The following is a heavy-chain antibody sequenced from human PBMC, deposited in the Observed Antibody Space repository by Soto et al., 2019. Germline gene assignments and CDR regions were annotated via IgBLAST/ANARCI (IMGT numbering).Heavy chain of an antibody. J-gene: IGHJ1*01. CDR1: GFTFSNAW. V-gene: IGHV3-15*01. D-gene: IGHD5-12*01. CDR2: IKSKTDGGTT. Sequence: GGSLRLSCAASGFTFSNAWMSWVRQAPGKGLEWVGRIKSKTDGGTTDYAAPVKGRFTISRDDSKNTLYLQMNSLKTEDTAVYYCTPPEGYAEYFQHWGQGTLVTVSS. CDR3: TPPEGYAEYFQH.